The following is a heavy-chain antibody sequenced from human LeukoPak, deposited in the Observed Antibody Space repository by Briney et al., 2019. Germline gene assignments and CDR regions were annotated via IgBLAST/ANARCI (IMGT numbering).Heavy chain of an antibody. CDR2: IKPDGSEK. D-gene: IGHD3-10*01. CDR3: ARDRSLISGSSFDY. V-gene: IGHV3-7*01. Sequence: GGSLRLSCAASGFTFSSYAMSWVRQAPGKGLEWVANIKPDGSEKYYVDSVKGRFTISRDNAKNSLYLQMHSLRVEDTAVYYCARDRSLISGSSFDYWGQGTLDTVSS. CDR1: GFTFSSYA. J-gene: IGHJ4*02.